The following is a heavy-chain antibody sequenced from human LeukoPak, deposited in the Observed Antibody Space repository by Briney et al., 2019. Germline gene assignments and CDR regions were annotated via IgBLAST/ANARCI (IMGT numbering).Heavy chain of an antibody. D-gene: IGHD3-22*01. V-gene: IGHV3-7*03. CDR3: ATDAPEGYDSRLGFAY. CDR1: GFTFSSYW. CDR2: IKQDGSEK. J-gene: IGHJ4*02. Sequence: GGSLRLSCAASGFTFSSYWMSWVRQAPGKGLEWVANIKQDGSEKYYVDSVKGRFTISRDNAKNSLYLQMNSLRAEDTAVYYCATDAPEGYDSRLGFAYWGQGNLVSVSS.